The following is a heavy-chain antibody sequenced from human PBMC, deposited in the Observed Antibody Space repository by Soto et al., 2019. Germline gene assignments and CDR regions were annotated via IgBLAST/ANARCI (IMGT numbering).Heavy chain of an antibody. Sequence: GGSLRLSCAASGFTFSSYGMHWVRQAPGKGLEWVAVISYDGSNKYYADSVKGRFTISRDNSKNTLYLQMNSLRAEDTAVYYCAKDPLGRYFDWSYHYYYMDVWGKGTTVTVSS. J-gene: IGHJ6*03. D-gene: IGHD3-9*01. V-gene: IGHV3-30*18. CDR1: GFTFSSYG. CDR3: AKDPLGRYFDWSYHYYYMDV. CDR2: ISYDGSNK.